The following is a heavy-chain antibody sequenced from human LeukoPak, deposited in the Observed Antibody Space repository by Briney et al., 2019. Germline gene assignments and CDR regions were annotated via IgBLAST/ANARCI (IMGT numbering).Heavy chain of an antibody. CDR1: TYMFNNYW. D-gene: IGHD3-16*02. CDR3: TGGQPIVS. V-gene: IGHV3-7*01. J-gene: IGHJ4*02. CDR2: IKSDGSEK. Sequence: RPGGSLRLSCAGSTYMFNNYWMTWVRQAPGKGLEWVANIKSDGSEKYFVDSVEGRFTIARDNAKKSLYLQMNSLRPEDTAVYYCTGGQPIVSWGQGTLVTVSS.